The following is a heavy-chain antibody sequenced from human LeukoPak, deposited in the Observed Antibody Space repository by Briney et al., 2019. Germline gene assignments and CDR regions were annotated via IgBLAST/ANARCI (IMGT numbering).Heavy chain of an antibody. D-gene: IGHD3-3*01. V-gene: IGHV3-23*01. J-gene: IGHJ6*02. CDR2: ISGSGGST. Sequence: GGSLRLSCAASGFTFSSYAMSWVRQAPGKGLEWVSAISGSGGSTYYADSVKGRFTISRDNSKNTLYLQMNSLRAEDTAVYYCAKPSGGLRFLEWISDDSNYYYYGMDVWGQGTTVTVSS. CDR1: GFTFSSYA. CDR3: AKPSGGLRFLEWISDDSNYYYYGMDV.